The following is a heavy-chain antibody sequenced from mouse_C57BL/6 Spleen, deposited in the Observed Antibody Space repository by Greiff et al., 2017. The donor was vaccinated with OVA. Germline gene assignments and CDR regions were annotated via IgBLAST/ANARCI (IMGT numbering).Heavy chain of an antibody. CDR3: ARNDGYYDYAMDY. Sequence: EVQVVESGPELVKPGASVKISRKASGYSFTGYFMNWVKQSHGKSLEWIGRINPYKGDTFYNQKFKGKATLTVDNSSSTAHMELLSLTSEDYAVYYCARNDGYYDYAMDYWGQGTSVTVSS. D-gene: IGHD2-3*01. V-gene: IGHV1-37*01. CDR1: GYSFTGYF. CDR2: INPYKGDT. J-gene: IGHJ4*01.